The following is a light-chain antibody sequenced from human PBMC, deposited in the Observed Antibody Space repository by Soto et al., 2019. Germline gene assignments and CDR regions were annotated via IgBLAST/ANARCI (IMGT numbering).Light chain of an antibody. CDR1: QSVSSK. V-gene: IGKV3-15*01. CDR2: GAS. CDR3: QQGYSTPWT. Sequence: IVITQSPATLSVSPGEGATLSCRASQSVSSKLAWYQQKPGQAPRLLIYGASTRATGIPSRFSASGSGTDFTLTLNSLQPEDFATYYCQQGYSTPWTFGQGTKVDIK. J-gene: IGKJ1*01.